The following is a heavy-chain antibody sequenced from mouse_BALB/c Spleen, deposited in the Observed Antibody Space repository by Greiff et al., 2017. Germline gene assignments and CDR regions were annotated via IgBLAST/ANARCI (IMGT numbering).Heavy chain of an antibody. Sequence: VHVKQSGAELVKPGASVKLSCTASGFNIKDTYMHWVKQRPEQGLEWIGRIDPANGNTKYDPKFQGKATITADTSSNTAYLQLSSLTSEDTAVYYCARGLRRGGSAMDYWGQGTSVTVSS. CDR2: IDPANGNT. CDR1: GFNIKDTY. V-gene: IGHV14-3*02. CDR3: ARGLRRGGSAMDY. J-gene: IGHJ4*01. D-gene: IGHD2-2*01.